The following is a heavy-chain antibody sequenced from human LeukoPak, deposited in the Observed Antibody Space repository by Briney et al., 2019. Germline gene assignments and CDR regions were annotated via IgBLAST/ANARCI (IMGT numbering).Heavy chain of an antibody. CDR2: ISGSGGST. J-gene: IGHJ4*02. Sequence: ETLSLTCTVSGGSISSSSYYWGWIRQPPGKGLEWVSAISGSGGSTYYADSVKGRFTISRDNSKNTLYLQMNSLRAEDTAVYYCAKEGGYDSSGYFNYWGQGTLVTVSS. CDR3: AKEGGYDSSGYFNY. D-gene: IGHD3-22*01. V-gene: IGHV3-23*01. CDR1: GGSISSSSYY.